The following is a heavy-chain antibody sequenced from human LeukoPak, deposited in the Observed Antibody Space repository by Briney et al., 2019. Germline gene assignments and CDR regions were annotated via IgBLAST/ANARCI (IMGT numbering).Heavy chain of an antibody. CDR2: INPNNGDT. CDR1: GYTFTVYY. J-gene: IGHJ4*02. V-gene: IGHV1-2*02. D-gene: IGHD6-6*01. Sequence: GASVTVSFTSSGYTFTVYYLHWVRQAPGQGLEWMGWINPNNGDTKFAQNFQGRVTLTRDMSNTTAYMEINRLRSDDTAVYYCARDQIAAPDHFDYWGQGTVVIVST. CDR3: ARDQIAAPDHFDY.